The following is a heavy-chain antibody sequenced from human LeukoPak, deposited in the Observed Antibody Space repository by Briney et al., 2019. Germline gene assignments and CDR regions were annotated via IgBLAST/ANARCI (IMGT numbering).Heavy chain of an antibody. CDR3: ARGGDSSSWYYYYGMDV. V-gene: IGHV1-69*13. D-gene: IGHD6-13*01. CDR1: GGTFSSYA. Sequence: SVKVSCKASGGTFSSYAISWVRQAPGQGLEWMGGIIPIFGTANYAQKFQGRVTITADESTSTAYMELSSLRSEDTAAYYCARGGDSSSWYYYYGMDVWGQGTTVTVSS. CDR2: IIPIFGTA. J-gene: IGHJ6*02.